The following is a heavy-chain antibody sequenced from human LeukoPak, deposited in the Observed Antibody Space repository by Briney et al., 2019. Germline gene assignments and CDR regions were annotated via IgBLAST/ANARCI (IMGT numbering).Heavy chain of an antibody. CDR2: IIPILGIA. Sequence: SVKVSCKASGGTFSSYTISWVRQAPGQGLEWMGRIIPILGIANYAQKFQGRVTITADKSTGTAYMELSSLRSEDTAVYYCARGYYDSSGYPRTNLDYWGQVTLVT. CDR3: ARGYYDSSGYPRTNLDY. V-gene: IGHV1-69*02. D-gene: IGHD3-22*01. CDR1: GGTFSSYT. J-gene: IGHJ4*02.